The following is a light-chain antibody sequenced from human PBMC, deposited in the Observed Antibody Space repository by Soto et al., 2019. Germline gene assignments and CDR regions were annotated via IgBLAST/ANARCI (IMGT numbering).Light chain of an antibody. CDR3: AVYMGRVLLYV. J-gene: IGLJ1*01. Sequence: QAVVTQEPSFSVSPGGTVTLTCALSSGSVSTANYPSWYRQTPGKHPRTVIYSTNTRSSGVPDRFSGSILGDKAALTITRAQADDESFYYCAVYMGRVLLYVFGRGTKLTVL. CDR2: STN. V-gene: IGLV8-61*01. CDR1: SGSVSTANY.